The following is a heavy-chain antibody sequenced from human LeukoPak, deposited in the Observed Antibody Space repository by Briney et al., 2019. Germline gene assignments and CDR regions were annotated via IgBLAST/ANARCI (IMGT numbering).Heavy chain of an antibody. CDR3: ANFGPLFRSLNF. D-gene: IGHD3-10*01. V-gene: IGHV3-30*02. J-gene: IGHJ4*02. Sequence: GGSLRLSCAASGFTFSSYGMHWVRQAPGKGLEWVAFIRYDGSNKYYADSVKGRFTISRDNSRSSLYLQMDNLRADDTAVYYCANFGPLFRSLNFWSQGALVTVSS. CDR1: GFTFSSYG. CDR2: IRYDGSNK.